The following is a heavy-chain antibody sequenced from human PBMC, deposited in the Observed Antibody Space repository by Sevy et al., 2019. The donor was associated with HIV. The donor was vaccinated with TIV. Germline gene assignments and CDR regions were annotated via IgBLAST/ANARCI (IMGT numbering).Heavy chain of an antibody. J-gene: IGHJ4*02. CDR1: GFPFNYYA. CDR2: INSDSDTM. V-gene: IGHV3-48*02. CDR3: ARERGTYYDTSGYPYLLEAGFEY. D-gene: IGHD3-22*01. Sequence: GGSLRLSCVASGFPFNYYAMNWVRQAPGKGLEWILYINSDSDTMYYGDSVKGRFTISRDNAKNSLYLQMNSLRDEDTAVYYCARERGTYYDTSGYPYLLEAGFEYWGQGTLVTVSS.